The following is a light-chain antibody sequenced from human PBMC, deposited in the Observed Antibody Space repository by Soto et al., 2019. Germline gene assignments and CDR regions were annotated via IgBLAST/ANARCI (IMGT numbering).Light chain of an antibody. V-gene: IGLV1-40*01. CDR3: QSYDSSLSVHVV. CDR2: GDN. J-gene: IGLJ2*01. Sequence: QLVLTQPPSVSGAPGQRVTISCTGSSSNIGADYDVHWYQQLPGTAPKLLIYGDNNRPSGVPDRFSGSRSGTSASLAITGLQAEDEADYYCQSYDSSLSVHVVFGGGTKLTVL. CDR1: SSNIGADYD.